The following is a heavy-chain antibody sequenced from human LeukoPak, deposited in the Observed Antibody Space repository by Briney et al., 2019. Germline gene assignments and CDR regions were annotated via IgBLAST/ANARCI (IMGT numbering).Heavy chain of an antibody. CDR2: ISTTGSTI. CDR1: GFTFSGSE. V-gene: IGHV3-48*03. CDR3: ARGDDYGDNSFDY. J-gene: IGHJ4*02. Sequence: GGSLRLSCAASGFTFSGSEMNWVRQAPGKGLEWVSYISTTGSTIYYADSVKGRFTISRDNAKNSLYLQMCSLRAEDTAVYYCARGDDYGDNSFDYWGQGTLVTVSS. D-gene: IGHD4-17*01.